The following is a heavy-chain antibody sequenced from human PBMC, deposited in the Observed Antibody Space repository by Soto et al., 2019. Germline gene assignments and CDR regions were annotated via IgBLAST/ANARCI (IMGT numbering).Heavy chain of an antibody. J-gene: IGHJ6*02. CDR2: IRSKANSYAT. D-gene: IGHD3-10*01. CDR1: GFTFSGSA. CDR3: TRHDVWFGEPYYYGMDV. V-gene: IGHV3-73*01. Sequence: PGGSLRLSCAASGFTFSGSAMHWVRQASGKGLEWVGRIRSKANSYATAYAASVKGRFTISRDDSKNTAYLQMNSLKTEDTAVYYCTRHDVWFGEPYYYGMDVWGQGTTVTVS.